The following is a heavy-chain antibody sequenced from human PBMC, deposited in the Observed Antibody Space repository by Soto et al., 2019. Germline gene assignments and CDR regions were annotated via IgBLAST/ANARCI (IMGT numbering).Heavy chain of an antibody. CDR3: AREIGYGDFSAALLD. D-gene: IGHD4-17*01. V-gene: IGHV1-69*01. CDR2: IIPMFGTT. Sequence: QVELVQSGAEVKKPGSSVKVSCRASGDTVSKFLINWVRQAPGQGPEWMGGIIPMFGTTNYARKFRGRVTLTADESTTTAYMELSSLQPDDTAVYYCAREIGYGDFSAALLDWGQGTLVTVSS. CDR1: GDTVSKFL. J-gene: IGHJ4*02.